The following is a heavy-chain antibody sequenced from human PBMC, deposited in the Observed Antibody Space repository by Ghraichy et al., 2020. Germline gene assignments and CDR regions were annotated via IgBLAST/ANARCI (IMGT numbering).Heavy chain of an antibody. V-gene: IGHV3-7*01. CDR2: VNQGGSAK. CDR1: GFTFRSNW. Sequence: GGSLRLSCAASGFTFRSNWMSWVRHAPGKGLEWVANVNQGGSAKFYVDSVEGRFTISRDNAKNSLYLQMNSLRVEDTAAYYCVRECSTTCYYGMDVWGQGTAVIVSS. CDR3: VRECSTTCYYGMDV. D-gene: IGHD2-2*01. J-gene: IGHJ6*02.